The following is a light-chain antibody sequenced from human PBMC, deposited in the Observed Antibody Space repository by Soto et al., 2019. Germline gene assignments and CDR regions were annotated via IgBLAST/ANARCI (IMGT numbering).Light chain of an antibody. V-gene: IGKV3-20*01. Sequence: EIVLTQSPGTLSFSPGERATLTCRASQSIRSHYLAWYQQKPGQAPRLLISGAHNRAPGIPDRFSGSESGTDFTLRISRLEPEDFAVYYCRQYGSSVTFGQGTKVDIK. CDR3: RQYGSSVT. J-gene: IGKJ1*01. CDR2: GAH. CDR1: QSIRSHY.